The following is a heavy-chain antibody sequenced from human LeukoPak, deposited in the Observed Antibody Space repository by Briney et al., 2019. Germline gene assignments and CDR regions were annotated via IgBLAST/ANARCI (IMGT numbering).Heavy chain of an antibody. CDR3: ARDPIAVAGTYYFDY. J-gene: IGHJ4*02. D-gene: IGHD6-19*01. CDR2: INWNGGST. Sequence: GGSLRLSCAASGFTFDDYGMSWVRQAPGKGLEWVSGINWNGGSTGYADSVKGRFTISRDNAKNSLYLQMNSLRAEDTALYYCARDPIAVAGTYYFDYWGQGTLITVSS. V-gene: IGHV3-20*04. CDR1: GFTFDDYG.